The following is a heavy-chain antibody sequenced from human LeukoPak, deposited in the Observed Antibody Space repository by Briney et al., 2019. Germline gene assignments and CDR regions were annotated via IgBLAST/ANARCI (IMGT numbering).Heavy chain of an antibody. Sequence: GRSLRLSCAASGFTFDDYAMHWVRQAPGKGLEWVSGISWNSGSIGYADSVKGRFTISRDNAKNSLYLQMNSLRAEDTAVYYCARGNYRYWGQGTLVTVSS. D-gene: IGHD1-7*01. CDR3: ARGNYRY. CDR2: ISWNSGSI. CDR1: GFTFDDYA. V-gene: IGHV3-9*01. J-gene: IGHJ4*02.